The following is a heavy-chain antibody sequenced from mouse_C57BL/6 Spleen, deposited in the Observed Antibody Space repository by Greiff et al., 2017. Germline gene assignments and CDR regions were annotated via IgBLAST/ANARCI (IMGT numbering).Heavy chain of an antibody. CDR1: GYTFTDYN. CDR2: INPNNGGT. D-gene: IGHD1-2*01. CDR3: ARDGYITTGAY. Sequence: EVMLVESGPELVKPGASVKMSCKASGYTFTDYNMHWVKQSHGKSLEWIGYINPNNGGTSYNQKFKGKATLTVNKSSSTAYMELRSLTSEDSAVYYCARDGYITTGAYWGQGTLVTVSA. V-gene: IGHV1-22*01. J-gene: IGHJ3*01.